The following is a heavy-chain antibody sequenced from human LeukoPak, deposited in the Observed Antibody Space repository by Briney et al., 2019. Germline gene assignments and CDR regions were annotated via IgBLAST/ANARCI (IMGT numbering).Heavy chain of an antibody. V-gene: IGHV4-39*01. Sequence: SETLSLTCTVSGGSISSSSYYWGWIRQPPGKGLEWIGSIYYSGSTYYNPSLKSRVTISVDTSKNQFSLKLSSVTAADTAVYCCARHFSTIFGVVAGWYYFDYWGQGTLVTVSS. D-gene: IGHD3-3*01. CDR3: ARHFSTIFGVVAGWYYFDY. CDR2: IYYSGST. J-gene: IGHJ4*02. CDR1: GGSISSSSYY.